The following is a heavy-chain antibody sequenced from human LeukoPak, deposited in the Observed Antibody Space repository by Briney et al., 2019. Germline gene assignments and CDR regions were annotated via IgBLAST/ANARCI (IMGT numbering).Heavy chain of an antibody. J-gene: IGHJ3*02. CDR3: ARDAPAAGGAFDI. D-gene: IGHD2-15*01. CDR1: GYTFTSYG. Sequence: ASVKVSCKASGYTFTSYGISWVRQAPGQGLEWMGWISGYNGNTNFAQKLQDRVTVTTDTSTSTAYMELRSLRSDDTAVYYCARDAPAAGGAFDIWGQGTMVTVSS. V-gene: IGHV1-18*01. CDR2: ISGYNGNT.